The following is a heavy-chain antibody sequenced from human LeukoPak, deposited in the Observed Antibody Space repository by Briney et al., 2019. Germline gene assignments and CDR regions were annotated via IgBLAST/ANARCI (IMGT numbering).Heavy chain of an antibody. CDR1: GYTFTSYG. V-gene: IGHV1-18*04. CDR2: ISAYNGNT. CDR3: ARVGIYSSYDY. J-gene: IGHJ4*02. D-gene: IGHD6-6*01. Sequence: ASVKVSCKASGYTFTSYGISWVRQAPGQGLEWMGWISAYNGNTNYAQKLQGRVTMTTDTSTSTACMELRSLRSDDTAVYYCARVGIYSSYDYWGQGTLVTVSS.